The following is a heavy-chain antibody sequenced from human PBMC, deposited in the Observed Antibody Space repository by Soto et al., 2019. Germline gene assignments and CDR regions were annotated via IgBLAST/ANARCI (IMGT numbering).Heavy chain of an antibody. D-gene: IGHD1-1*01. Sequence: SETLSLTCDVSDDSVNSIGYYWTWIRQHPGTGLEWIGCVYCSGTTYYNPCIKTRLGMSLDTSKNQFSLKMTSMTAADTAVHCCARLLAHGYHLWGHVTLV. J-gene: IGHJ2*01. CDR3: ARLLAHGYHL. CDR1: DDSVNSIGYY. V-gene: IGHV4-31*02. CDR2: VYCSGTT.